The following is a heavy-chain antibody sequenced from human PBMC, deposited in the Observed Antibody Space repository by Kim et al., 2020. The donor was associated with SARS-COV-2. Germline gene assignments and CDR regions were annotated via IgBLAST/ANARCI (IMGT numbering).Heavy chain of an antibody. Sequence: GGSLRLSCAASGFTFSDYYMSWIRQAPGKGLEWVAYISSSSSYTNYADSVKGRFTISRDNAKNSLYLQMNSLRAEDTAVYYCARVGSDYVWGSYWDYYYYGMDVWGQGTTVTVSS. V-gene: IGHV3-11*05. CDR1: GFTFSDYY. J-gene: IGHJ6*02. D-gene: IGHD3-16*01. CDR3: ARVGSDYVWGSYWDYYYYGMDV. CDR2: ISSSSSYT.